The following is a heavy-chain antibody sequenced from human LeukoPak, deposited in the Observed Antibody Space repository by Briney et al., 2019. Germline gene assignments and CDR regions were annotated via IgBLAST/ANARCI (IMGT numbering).Heavy chain of an antibody. D-gene: IGHD1-26*01. CDR2: ISNDGSNK. Sequence: GGSLRLSCAASGFTFSNYGIHWVRQAPGKGLEWVAVISNDGSNKYYADSVKDRFTISRDNSENTLYLQMNSLRAEDTAVYYCAKETGRWELEWGQGTLVTVSS. J-gene: IGHJ4*02. CDR3: AKETGRWELE. V-gene: IGHV3-30*18. CDR1: GFTFSNYG.